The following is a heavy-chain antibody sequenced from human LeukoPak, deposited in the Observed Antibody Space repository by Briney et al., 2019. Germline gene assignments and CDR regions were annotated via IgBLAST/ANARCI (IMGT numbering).Heavy chain of an antibody. CDR1: GYTFIGYD. J-gene: IGHJ4*02. CDR3: ARQTKIAVPIFDY. CDR2: INPHSGST. Sequence: GASVKVSCKASGYTFIGYDLHWVRPAPGQGLEWMGSINPHSGSTNSAQKFQGRVTMTRDTSISTAYMEQSRLRAEDTAVYYCARQTKIAVPIFDYGGQGTLVTVS. V-gene: IGHV1-2*02. D-gene: IGHD6-19*01.